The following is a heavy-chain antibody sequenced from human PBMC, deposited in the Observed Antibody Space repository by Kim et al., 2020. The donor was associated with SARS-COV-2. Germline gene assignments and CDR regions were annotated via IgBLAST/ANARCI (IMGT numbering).Heavy chain of an antibody. V-gene: IGHV3-30*18. J-gene: IGHJ6*02. Sequence: GGSLRLSCAASGFTFSSYGMHWVRQAPGKGLEWVAVISYDGSNKYYADSVKGRFTISRDNSKNTLYLQMNSLRAEDTAVYYCANGGGAAASYYYYGMDVWGQGTTVTVSS. CDR3: ANGGGAAASYYYYGMDV. D-gene: IGHD6-13*01. CDR1: GFTFSSYG. CDR2: ISYDGSNK.